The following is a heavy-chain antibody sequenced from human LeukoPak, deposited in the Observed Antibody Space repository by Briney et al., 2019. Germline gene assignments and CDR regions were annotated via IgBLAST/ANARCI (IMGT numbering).Heavy chain of an antibody. D-gene: IGHD2-2*01. CDR2: ISAYNGNT. CDR1: GYTFTSYG. CDR3: ATSGIGPAASYYYYGMDV. V-gene: IGHV1-18*01. J-gene: IGHJ6*02. Sequence: RASVKVSCKASGYTFTSYGISWVRQAPGQGLEWMGWISAYNGNTNYAQKLQGRVTMTTDTSTSTAYMELRSLRSDDTAVYYCATSGIGPAASYYYYGMDVWGQGTTVTVSS.